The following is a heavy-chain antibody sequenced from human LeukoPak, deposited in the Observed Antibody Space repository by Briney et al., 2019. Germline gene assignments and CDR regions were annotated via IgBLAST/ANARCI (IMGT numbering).Heavy chain of an antibody. D-gene: IGHD5-12*01. J-gene: IGHJ4*02. CDR1: GGSISSYY. Sequence: SETLSLTCTVSGGSISSYYWSWIRQPPGKGLEWLGYNYYTRSTNYNSSLGGRITILIDTSKNQFSLTLTSVTAADTAVHYCARQGGGYDWGQGILVTVSS. CDR2: NYYTRST. CDR3: ARQGGGYD. V-gene: IGHV4-59*08.